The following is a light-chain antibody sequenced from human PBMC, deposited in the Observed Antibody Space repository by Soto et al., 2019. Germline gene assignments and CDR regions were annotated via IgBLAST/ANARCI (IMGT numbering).Light chain of an antibody. V-gene: IGKV3-11*01. CDR3: QQRSNWPRT. J-gene: IGKJ1*01. Sequence: EIVLTQSPATLSLSPGERATLSCRASQSVSSYLAWYQQKPGQAPRLLIYDASNRATGIPARFSGSGSGTDFTRTISSLEPEDFAVYYCQQRSNWPRTFGQGPKVEIK. CDR1: QSVSSY. CDR2: DAS.